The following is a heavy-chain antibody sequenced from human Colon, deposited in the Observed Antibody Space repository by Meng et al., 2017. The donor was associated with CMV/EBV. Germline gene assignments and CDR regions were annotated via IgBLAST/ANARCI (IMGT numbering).Heavy chain of an antibody. CDR1: GGSFSDYY. V-gene: IGHV4-34*01. D-gene: IGHD3-9*01. CDR3: ATFTLRYFDWP. Sequence: LTCAVYGGSFSDYYWSWIRQPPGKGLEWIGEINHSGSTNYNPSLKSRVTISVDTSKNQFSLQLNSVTAADTAVYYYATFTLRYFDWPWGQGTLVTVSS. J-gene: IGHJ5*02. CDR2: INHSGST.